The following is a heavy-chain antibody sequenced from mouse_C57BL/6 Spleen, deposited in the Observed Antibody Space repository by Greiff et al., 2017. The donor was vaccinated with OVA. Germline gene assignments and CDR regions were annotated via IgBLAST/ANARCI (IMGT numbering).Heavy chain of an antibody. V-gene: IGHV1-81*01. Sequence: VQLVESGAELARPGASVKLSCKASGYTFTSYGISWVKQRTGQGLEWIGEIYPSSGNTFYNEKFKGKATLTADKSSSTAYMELRSLTSEDSAVDFVANRGGGSSAWYFDVWGTGTTVTVSS. CDR1: GYTFTSYG. J-gene: IGHJ1*03. CDR3: ANRGGGSSAWYFDV. CDR2: IYPSSGNT. D-gene: IGHD1-1*01.